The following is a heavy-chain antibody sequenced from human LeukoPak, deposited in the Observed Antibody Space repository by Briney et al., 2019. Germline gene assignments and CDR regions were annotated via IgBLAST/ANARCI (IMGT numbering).Heavy chain of an antibody. CDR2: VIPIFGTA. Sequence: ASVTVSCKASGGTFSSYAISWVRQAPGQGLEWMGGVIPIFGTANYAQKFQGRVTITADESTSTAYMELSSLRSEDTAVYYCATPTWSLVEGYYYYYGMDVWGQGTTVTVSS. CDR1: GGTFSSYA. J-gene: IGHJ6*02. V-gene: IGHV1-69*13. CDR3: ATPTWSLVEGYYYYYGMDV. D-gene: IGHD6-13*01.